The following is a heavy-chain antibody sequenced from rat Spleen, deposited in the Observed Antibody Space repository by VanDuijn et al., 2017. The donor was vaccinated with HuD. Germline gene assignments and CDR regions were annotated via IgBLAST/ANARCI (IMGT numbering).Heavy chain of an antibody. J-gene: IGHJ2*01. Sequence: EVLLQESGPGLVKPSQSLSLTCSVTGYSITSNYWGWIRKFPGHKLEWMGYIDNAGSTNYNPSLKSRISITRDTSKNQFFLQVNSVTTEDTATYYCTACYDGTHYYFDSWGQGVMVTVSS. CDR1: GYSITSNY. CDR3: TACYDGTHYYFDS. D-gene: IGHD1-12*02. CDR2: IDNAGST. V-gene: IGHV3-3*01.